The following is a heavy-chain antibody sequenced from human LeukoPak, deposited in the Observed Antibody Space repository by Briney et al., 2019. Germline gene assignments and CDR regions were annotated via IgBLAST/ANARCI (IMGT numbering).Heavy chain of an antibody. J-gene: IGHJ4*02. CDR3: ARDLTTVTTAVFAY. CDR2: ISSSSTYI. Sequence: GGSLRLSCAASGFTFSSYSMNWVRQAPGKGLEWVSSISSSSTYIYYADSVKGRFTISRDKAKNSLYLQMNSLRAEDTAVYYCARDLTTVTTAVFAYWGQGTLVTVSS. V-gene: IGHV3-21*06. CDR1: GFTFSSYS. D-gene: IGHD4-11*01.